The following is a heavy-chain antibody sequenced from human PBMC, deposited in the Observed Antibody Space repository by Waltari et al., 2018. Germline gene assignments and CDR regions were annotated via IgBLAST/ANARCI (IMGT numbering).Heavy chain of an antibody. CDR2: ISYDGSDK. CDR1: GFTFSSYA. V-gene: IGHV3-30*01. CDR3: ARGVVVAAPPDY. D-gene: IGHD2-15*01. Sequence: QVQLVESGGGVVQPGRSLRLSCAASGFTFSSYALTSVRQAPGKGLEWVALISYDGSDKYYADSVKGRFTISRDNSKNTLYLQMNSLRAEDTAVYYCARGVVVAAPPDYWGQGTLVTVSS. J-gene: IGHJ4*02.